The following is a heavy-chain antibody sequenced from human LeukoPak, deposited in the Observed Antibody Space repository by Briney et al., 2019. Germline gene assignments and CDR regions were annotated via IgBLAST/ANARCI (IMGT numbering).Heavy chain of an antibody. J-gene: IGHJ4*02. V-gene: IGHV3-74*01. CDR2: ISSDGSST. Sequence: GGSLRLSCAASGFTFSNYWVHWVRQVPGRGLVWVSRISSDGSSTRYADSVTGRFTISRDNAKNTLYLQMNSLRAEDTAVYYCAKDRGRYYDSSGYYWGYYFDSWGQGILVTVST. D-gene: IGHD3-22*01. CDR1: GFTFSNYW. CDR3: AKDRGRYYDSSGYYWGYYFDS.